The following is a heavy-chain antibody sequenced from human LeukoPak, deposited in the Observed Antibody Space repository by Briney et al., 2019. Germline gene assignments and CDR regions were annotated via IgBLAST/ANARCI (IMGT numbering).Heavy chain of an antibody. CDR1: GLPIADFA. J-gene: IGHJ4*02. V-gene: IGHV3-43*02. CDR3: AKESGKFDY. CDR2: ISGDGVST. Sequence: GGSLRLSCAASGLPIADFAMHWVRQAPGKGLEWVSLISGDGVSTFYTDSVRGRFSISRDNTKNSLYLEMNSLRTEDTAMYYCAKESGKFDYWGQGTLVAVSS.